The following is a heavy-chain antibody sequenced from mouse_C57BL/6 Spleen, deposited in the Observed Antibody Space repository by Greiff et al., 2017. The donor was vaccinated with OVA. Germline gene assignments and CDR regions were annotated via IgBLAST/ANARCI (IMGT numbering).Heavy chain of an antibody. D-gene: IGHD4-1*01. V-gene: IGHV2-2*01. CDR3: ARGNWDEFAY. J-gene: IGHJ3*01. CDR1: GFSLTSYG. Sequence: VQLQQSGPGLVQPSQSLSITCTVSGFSLTSYGVHWVRQSPGKGLEWLGVIWSGGSTDYNAAVISRLSISKDNYKSQVFFKMNSLQADDTAIYYCARGNWDEFAYWGQGTLVTVSA. CDR2: IWSGGST.